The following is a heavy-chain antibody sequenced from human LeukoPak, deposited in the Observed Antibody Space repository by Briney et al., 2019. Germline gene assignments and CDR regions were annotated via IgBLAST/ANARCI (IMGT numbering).Heavy chain of an antibody. CDR2: FSATDGSA. V-gene: IGHV3-23*01. J-gene: IGHJ3*01. Sequence: GGSLRLSCAASGFTFSSYGMTWVRQAPGKGLEWVSAFSATDGSAQYAESVKGRFTISRDNSKNSLYLQMNSLRDEDTAVYYCAKARIAAAGTGAFDVWGQGTRVTVSS. CDR1: GFTFSSYG. D-gene: IGHD6-13*01. CDR3: AKARIAAAGTGAFDV.